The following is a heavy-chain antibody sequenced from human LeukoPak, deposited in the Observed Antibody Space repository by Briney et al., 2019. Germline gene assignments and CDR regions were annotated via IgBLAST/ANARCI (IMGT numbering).Heavy chain of an antibody. CDR2: ISYDGSNK. V-gene: IGHV3-30*18. CDR3: AKEHSSGYYYGPYDAFDI. J-gene: IGHJ3*02. CDR1: GFTFSSYG. D-gene: IGHD3-22*01. Sequence: GGSLRLSCAASGFTFSSYGMHWVRQAPGKGLEWVAVISYDGSNKYYADSVKGRFTTSRDNSKNTLYLQMNSLRAEDTAVYYCAKEHSSGYYYGPYDAFDIWGQGTMVTVSS.